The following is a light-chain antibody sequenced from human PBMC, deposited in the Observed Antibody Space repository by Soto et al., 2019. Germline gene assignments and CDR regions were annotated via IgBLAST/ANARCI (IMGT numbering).Light chain of an antibody. Sequence: DIQMTQSPSTLSSSLGDRVTITCRSSQSISTYSAWYQQKPGKAPKLLIYDASSRDSGVPSRFSGSGSGTEFTLTISSVQTDDFATYYCQQYNSYSWTFGQGTKVDIK. CDR3: QQYNSYSWT. V-gene: IGKV1-5*01. CDR2: DAS. CDR1: QSISTY. J-gene: IGKJ1*01.